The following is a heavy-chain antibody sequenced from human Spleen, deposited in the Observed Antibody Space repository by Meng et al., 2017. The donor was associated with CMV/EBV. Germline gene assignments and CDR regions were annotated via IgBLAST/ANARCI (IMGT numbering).Heavy chain of an antibody. CDR1: GGSISSYY. J-gene: IGHJ6*02. CDR3: ARMGMVRGWKV. V-gene: IGHV4-59*12. CDR2: IYYSGST. D-gene: IGHD3-10*01. Sequence: SETLSLTCTVSGGSISSYYWSWIRQPPGKGLEWIGYIYYSGSTNYNPSLKSRVTISVDTSKNQFSLKLTSVTAADTAVYYCARMGMVRGWKVWGQGTTVTVSS.